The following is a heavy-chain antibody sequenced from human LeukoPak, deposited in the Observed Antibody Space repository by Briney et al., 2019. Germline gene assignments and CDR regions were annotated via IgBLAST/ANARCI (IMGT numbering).Heavy chain of an antibody. V-gene: IGHV3-73*01. D-gene: IGHD6-19*01. CDR1: GFTFSGSA. CDR2: IRSKPDNYAT. CDR3: TRVTTVAASDFDY. Sequence: GGSLRLSCAASGFTFSGSAIHWVRQASGKGLEWVCRIRSKPDNYATEYAASVKGRFIISRDDSKNTTFLKMNSLKAEDTAVYYCTRVTTVAASDFDYWGQGTQVTVSA. J-gene: IGHJ4*02.